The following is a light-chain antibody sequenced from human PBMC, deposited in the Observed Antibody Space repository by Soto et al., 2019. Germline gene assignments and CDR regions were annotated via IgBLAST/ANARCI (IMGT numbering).Light chain of an antibody. CDR1: QSVSNN. Sequence: ILMTQSPATLSVSPGERATLSCRASQSVSNNLAWYQQKPGQAPRLLIYDASTRSTGIPARFSGSGSGTEFTLTISGLQSEDFAVYYCQQYKIWPPWTFGKGTKVEVK. CDR3: QQYKIWPPWT. CDR2: DAS. V-gene: IGKV3-15*01. J-gene: IGKJ1*01.